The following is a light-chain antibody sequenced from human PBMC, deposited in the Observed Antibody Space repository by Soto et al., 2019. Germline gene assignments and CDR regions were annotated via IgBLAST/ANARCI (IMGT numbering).Light chain of an antibody. V-gene: IGKV3-15*01. CDR3: QQYDNWPIT. J-gene: IGKJ5*01. Sequence: EIVLTQSPATVSLSPGESATLSCRASQSVSSNLAWYQQKPGQAPRLFIYGASTRATAIPPRFSGSGSGTEFTLTISSLQSEDFAVYYCQQYDNWPITFGQGTRLEIK. CDR2: GAS. CDR1: QSVSSN.